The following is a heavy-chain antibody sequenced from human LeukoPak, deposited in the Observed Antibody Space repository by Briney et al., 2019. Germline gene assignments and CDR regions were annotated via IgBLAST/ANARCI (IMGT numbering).Heavy chain of an antibody. J-gene: IGHJ4*02. CDR3: ARYGGYVGAN. CDR1: GYSISSGYY. D-gene: IGHD5-12*01. V-gene: IGHV4-38-2*02. Sequence: SETLSLTCTVSGYSISSGYYWGWIRQPPGKGLEWIGSIYHSGSTYYNPSLKSRVTISVDTSKNQFSLKLSSVTAADTAVYYCARYGGYVGANWGQGTLVTVSS. CDR2: IYHSGST.